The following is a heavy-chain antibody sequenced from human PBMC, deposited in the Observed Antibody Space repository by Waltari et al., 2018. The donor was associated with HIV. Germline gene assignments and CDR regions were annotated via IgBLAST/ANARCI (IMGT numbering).Heavy chain of an antibody. D-gene: IGHD5-12*01. V-gene: IGHV4-39*01. Sequence: QLQLQESGPGLVKPSETLSLTCNVSGGSISSSSYYWGWIRQPPGKGLEWIGSIYYGGRTYYNPSLKRRVTISVDTSKNQFSLKLSSVTATDTAVYYCGRHVEMATITSLFDYWGQGTLVTVSS. CDR3: GRHVEMATITSLFDY. CDR2: IYYGGRT. CDR1: GGSISSSSYY. J-gene: IGHJ4*02.